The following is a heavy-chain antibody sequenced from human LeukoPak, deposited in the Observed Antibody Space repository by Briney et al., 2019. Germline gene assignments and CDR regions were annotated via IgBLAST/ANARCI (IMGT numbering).Heavy chain of an antibody. Sequence: PGGSLRLSCAASGFTFSSYWMSWVRQAPGKGLEWVANIKQDGSEKYYVDSVKGRFTISRDNAKNTLYLQMSSLRAEDTAVYYCASSLLPGEDYWGQGTLVTVSS. J-gene: IGHJ4*02. CDR3: ASSLLPGEDY. CDR2: IKQDGSEK. D-gene: IGHD3-16*01. V-gene: IGHV3-7*01. CDR1: GFTFSSYW.